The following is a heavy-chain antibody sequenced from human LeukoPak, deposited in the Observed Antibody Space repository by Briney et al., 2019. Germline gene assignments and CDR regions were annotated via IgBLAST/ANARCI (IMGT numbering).Heavy chain of an antibody. V-gene: IGHV3-7*03. CDR1: GFALSSHW. Sequence: GGSLRLSCAASGFALSSHWMTWVRQVPGRGPEWVANVNRDGSETYYLDSVKGRFTISKDNAKNSLYLQMNSLRAEDTALYHCAGNNGMDVWGQGTTVIVSS. CDR2: VNRDGSET. J-gene: IGHJ6*02. CDR3: AGNNGMDV.